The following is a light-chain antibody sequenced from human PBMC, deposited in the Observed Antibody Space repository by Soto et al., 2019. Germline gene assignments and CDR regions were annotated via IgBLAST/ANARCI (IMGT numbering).Light chain of an antibody. CDR2: GAS. J-gene: IGKJ1*01. CDR1: QSVDIS. CDR3: QQYRSWPRT. V-gene: IGKV3-15*01. Sequence: EIVLTPSPATLSVSPGARVILSCRASQSVDISLAWYQQKPGQAPRLLIYGASTRATDMPGTFSGRGSGTEFTLTITSLRPEDFGVYYCQQYRSWPRTFGQGTKVDIK.